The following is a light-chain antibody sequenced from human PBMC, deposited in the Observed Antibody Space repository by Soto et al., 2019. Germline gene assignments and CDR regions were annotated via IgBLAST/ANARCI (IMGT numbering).Light chain of an antibody. CDR2: YAS. J-gene: IGKJ1*01. CDR1: QTVRSN. V-gene: IGKV3-15*01. CDR3: QQYYDWPPWT. Sequence: EIVMTQSPVTLSVSPGESATLSCRASQTVRSNLAWYQQKPGQAPRLLIHYASTRAAGVPARFSGSGYGTEFTLTISSLQSEDSAVYFCQQYYDWPPWTFGQGTKVDIK.